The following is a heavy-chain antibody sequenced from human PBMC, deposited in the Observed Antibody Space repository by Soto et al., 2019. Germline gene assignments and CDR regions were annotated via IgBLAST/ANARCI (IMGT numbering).Heavy chain of an antibody. Sequence: SETLSLTCTVSGGSISSSSYYWGWIRQPPGKGLEWIGSIYYSGSTYYNPSLKSRVTISVDTSKNQFSLKLSSVTAADTAVYYCARQGSGCSSTSCDPTVWFDPWGQGTLVTVSS. CDR1: GGSISSSSYY. V-gene: IGHV4-39*01. CDR3: ARQGSGCSSTSCDPTVWFDP. D-gene: IGHD2-2*01. J-gene: IGHJ5*02. CDR2: IYYSGST.